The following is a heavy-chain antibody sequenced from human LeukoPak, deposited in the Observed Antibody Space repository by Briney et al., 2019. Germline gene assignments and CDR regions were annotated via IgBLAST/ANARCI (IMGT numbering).Heavy chain of an antibody. J-gene: IGHJ3*02. CDR2: INVNGGTS. D-gene: IGHD2-21*02. Sequence: ASVKVSCKASGYSFTSYYMHWVRQAPGQGLQWMAIINVNGGTSTYAQKLQGRLTMTRDTSTSTVYMELSSLRSEDTAVYFCASASTVIVACDMWGQGTMVTVSS. CDR3: ASASTVIVACDM. CDR1: GYSFTSYY. V-gene: IGHV1-46*04.